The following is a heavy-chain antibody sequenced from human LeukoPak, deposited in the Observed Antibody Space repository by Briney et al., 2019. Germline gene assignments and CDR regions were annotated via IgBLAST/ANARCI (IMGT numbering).Heavy chain of an antibody. J-gene: IGHJ4*02. CDR3: AKSGARGVIIGPCFDY. CDR1: GFTFSSYG. Sequence: TGGSLRLSCAASGFTFSSYGMSWVRQAPGKGLEWVSAISGSDGSTYYADSVKGRFTISRDNSKNTLYLQTNSLRAEDTAVYYCAKSGARGVIIGPCFDYWGQGTLVTVSS. D-gene: IGHD3-10*01. CDR2: ISGSDGST. V-gene: IGHV3-23*01.